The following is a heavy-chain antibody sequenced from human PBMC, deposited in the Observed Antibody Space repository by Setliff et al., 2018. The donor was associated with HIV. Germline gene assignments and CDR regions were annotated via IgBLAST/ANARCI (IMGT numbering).Heavy chain of an antibody. J-gene: IGHJ4*02. CDR1: GVSISDNNW. CDR3: ARRPLFGVVIASVAKMEFDY. CDR2: VYHTGST. Sequence: SETLSLTFDVSGVSISDNNWWSWVRQPPGRGLEWIGEVYHTGSTNYNPSLKSRVITSIDKSKNQFSLKIDSVTAADTAVYYCARRPLFGVVIASVAKMEFDYWGQGTLVTVSS. V-gene: IGHV4-4*02. D-gene: IGHD3-3*01.